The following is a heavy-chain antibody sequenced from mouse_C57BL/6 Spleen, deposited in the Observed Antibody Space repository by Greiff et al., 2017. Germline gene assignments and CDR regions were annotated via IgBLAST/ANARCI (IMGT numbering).Heavy chain of an antibody. J-gene: IGHJ2*01. V-gene: IGHV2-2*01. Sequence: QVLLKESGPGLVQPSQSLSITCTVSGFSLTSYGVHWVRQSPGKGLEWLGVIWSGGSTYYNAAFSSRLSISKDNSKRQVLFKMNSLQADDTALYYCARNHYYGNSGYYFDGWGQGTTLTVSS. CDR2: IWSGGST. CDR1: GFSLTSYG. D-gene: IGHD1-1*01. CDR3: ARNHYYGNSGYYFDG.